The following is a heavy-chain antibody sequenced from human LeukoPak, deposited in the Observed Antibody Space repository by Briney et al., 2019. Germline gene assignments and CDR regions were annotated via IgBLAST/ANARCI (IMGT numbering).Heavy chain of an antibody. J-gene: IGHJ4*02. CDR1: GFTFRSYG. CDR2: ISGSGGDT. V-gene: IGHV3-23*01. CDR3: AKTTAGYSSGRYPGWPVDY. D-gene: IGHD6-19*01. Sequence: PGGSLRLSCAASGFTFRSYGIYWVRQAPGKGLEWVSGISGSGGDTYFADSVKGRFTISRDNSKNTVSLQMDSLRAEDTAVYYCAKTTAGYSSGRYPGWPVDYWGLGPLVTVSS.